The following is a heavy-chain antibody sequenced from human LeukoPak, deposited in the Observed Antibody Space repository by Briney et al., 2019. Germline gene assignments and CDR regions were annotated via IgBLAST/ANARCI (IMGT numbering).Heavy chain of an antibody. CDR3: AREAYSSGWYYFDY. J-gene: IGHJ4*02. V-gene: IGHV1-3*01. Sequence: GASVKVSCKASGYTFTSYYMHWVRQAPGQRLEWMGWINAGNGNTKYSQKFQGRVTITRDTSASTAYMELSSLRSEDTAVYYCAREAYSSGWYYFDYWGQGTLVTVSS. CDR2: INAGNGNT. D-gene: IGHD6-19*01. CDR1: GYTFTSYY.